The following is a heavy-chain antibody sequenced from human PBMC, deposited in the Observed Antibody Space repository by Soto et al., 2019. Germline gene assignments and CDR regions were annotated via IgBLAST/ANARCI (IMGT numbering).Heavy chain of an antibody. CDR2: IWYDGSNK. Sequence: GGSLRLSCAASGFTFSSYGMHWVRQAPGKGLEWVAVIWYDGSNKYYADSVKGRFTISRDNSKNTLYLQMNSLRAEDTAVYYCARDLGPLGELTTNDAFDIWGQGTMVTVSS. CDR1: GFTFSSYG. D-gene: IGHD3-10*01. CDR3: ARDLGPLGELTTNDAFDI. V-gene: IGHV3-33*01. J-gene: IGHJ3*02.